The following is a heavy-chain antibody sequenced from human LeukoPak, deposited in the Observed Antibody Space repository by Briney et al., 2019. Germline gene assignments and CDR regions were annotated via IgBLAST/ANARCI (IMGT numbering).Heavy chain of an antibody. CDR3: ARHSSSWYDYYYYGMDV. D-gene: IGHD6-13*01. CDR1: GYTFTSYG. Sequence: GASEKVSCKVSGYTFTSYGISWVRQAPGQGLEWMGWISAYNGNTNYAQKLQGRVTMTTDTSTSTAYMELRSLRSDDTAVYYCARHSSSWYDYYYYGMDVWGQGTTVTVSS. V-gene: IGHV1-18*01. CDR2: ISAYNGNT. J-gene: IGHJ6*02.